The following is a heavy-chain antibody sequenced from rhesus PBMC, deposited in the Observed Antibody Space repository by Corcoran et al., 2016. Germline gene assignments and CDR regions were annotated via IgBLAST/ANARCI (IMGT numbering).Heavy chain of an antibody. J-gene: IGHJ4*01. Sequence: EVQLVESGGGLVQPGGSLRLSCAASGFTFSDHYMDWVRQAPGKGLELVTCFSGSSISTYYPDSVKGRFTISRDNAKNTLYLQMNSPRAEDTAVYYCAREDSNYDYFDYWGQGVLVTVSS. CDR2: FSGSSIST. D-gene: IGHD4-23*01. CDR3: AREDSNYDYFDY. V-gene: IGHV3-37*01. CDR1: GFTFSDHY.